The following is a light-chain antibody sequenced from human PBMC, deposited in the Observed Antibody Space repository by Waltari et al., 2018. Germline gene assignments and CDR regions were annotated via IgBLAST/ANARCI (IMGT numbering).Light chain of an antibody. Sequence: DIQLTQSPSFLSASVGASVTITCRASQAVRRYIAWYQQKPGRAPSLLIYAASTLQVGVPSRFSGSGDDTEFTLTISGLQPEDVAVYYCHQYYNTPYSYGQGTKLEIK. CDR1: QAVRRY. V-gene: IGKV1-9*01. J-gene: IGKJ2*03. CDR2: AAS. CDR3: HQYYNTPYS.